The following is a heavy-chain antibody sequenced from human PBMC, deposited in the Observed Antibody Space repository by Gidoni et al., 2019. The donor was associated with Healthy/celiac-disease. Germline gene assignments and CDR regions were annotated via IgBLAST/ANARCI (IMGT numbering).Heavy chain of an antibody. CDR2: ISWNSGSI. CDR3: AKLGGAGTLGWFDP. CDR1: GFPFDDYA. V-gene: IGHV3-9*01. J-gene: IGHJ5*02. D-gene: IGHD6-19*01. Sequence: EVQLVESGGGLVQPGRSLRLSCAASGFPFDDYAMHWVRQAPGKGLEWVSGISWNSGSIGYADSVKGRFTISRDNAKNSLYLQMNSLRAEDTALYYCAKLGGAGTLGWFDPWGQGTLVTVSS.